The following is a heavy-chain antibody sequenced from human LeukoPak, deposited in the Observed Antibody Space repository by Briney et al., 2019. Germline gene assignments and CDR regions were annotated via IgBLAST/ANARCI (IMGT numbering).Heavy chain of an antibody. V-gene: IGHV3-48*03. Sequence: GSLSLSFAASGFPFSSYEMNWVRQAPGKGLEWVSYISSSGSSIYYSDSVKGRFTISRDNAKNSLYLQMNSLRAEDTAVYYCARLPDLYCSSTSCYENFDYWGQGTLVTVSS. CDR2: ISSSGSSI. J-gene: IGHJ4*02. D-gene: IGHD2-2*01. CDR1: GFPFSSYE. CDR3: ARLPDLYCSSTSCYENFDY.